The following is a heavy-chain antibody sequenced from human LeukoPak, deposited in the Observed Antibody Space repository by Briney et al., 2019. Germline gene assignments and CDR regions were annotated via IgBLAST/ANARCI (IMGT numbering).Heavy chain of an antibody. Sequence: KPSETLSLTCTVSGGSVSRGGYYWNWIRQHPAKGLEWIGYISYSGNTHYNPSLKSRVTISKGTSKNQFSLKLSSVTAADTAVYYCARDYYDSSGYSRPQYFQHWGQGTLVTVSS. CDR1: GGSVSRGGYY. D-gene: IGHD3-22*01. CDR2: ISYSGNT. J-gene: IGHJ1*01. CDR3: ARDYYDSSGYSRPQYFQH. V-gene: IGHV4-31*03.